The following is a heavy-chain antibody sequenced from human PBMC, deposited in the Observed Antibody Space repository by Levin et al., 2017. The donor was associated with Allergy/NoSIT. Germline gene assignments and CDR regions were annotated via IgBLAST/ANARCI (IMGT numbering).Heavy chain of an antibody. CDR1: GYTFTSYG. CDR2: ISAYNGNT. D-gene: IGHD1-26*01. CDR3: AKVGVWREGAGLFDY. Sequence: ASVKVSCKASGYTFTSYGISWVRQAPGQGLEWMGWISAYNGNTNYAQKLQGRVTMTTDTSTSTAYMELRSLRSDDTAVYYCAKVGVWREGAGLFDYWGQGTLVTVSS. J-gene: IGHJ4*02. V-gene: IGHV1-18*01.